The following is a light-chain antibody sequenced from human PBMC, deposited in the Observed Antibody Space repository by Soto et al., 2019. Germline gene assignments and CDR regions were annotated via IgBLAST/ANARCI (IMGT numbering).Light chain of an antibody. V-gene: IGLV2-14*01. CDR1: SSDVGGYNY. CDR2: DVT. Sequence: QSALTQPASVSGSPGQSITISCTGTSSDVGGYNYVSWYQQHPGKAPKLMIYDVTNRPSWVSNRFSGAESGNTASLTISGLQAEDEADYYCSSYTSSFTLFVFGAGTKLTVL. CDR3: SSYTSSFTLFV. J-gene: IGLJ1*01.